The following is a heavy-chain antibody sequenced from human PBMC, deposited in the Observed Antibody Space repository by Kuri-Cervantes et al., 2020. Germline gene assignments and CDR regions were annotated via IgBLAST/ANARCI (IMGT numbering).Heavy chain of an antibody. Sequence: GGSLRLSCAASGFTFSSYSMNWVRQAPGKGLEWVSYISRSRGVMYYADSVKGRFTVSSDNAKNSVFLQMNSLRAEDTAVYYCAKESPPMIWDYFDYWGQGTLVTVSS. CDR2: ISRSRGVM. CDR3: AKESPPMIWDYFDY. J-gene: IGHJ4*02. CDR1: GFTFSSYS. D-gene: IGHD3-22*01. V-gene: IGHV3-48*01.